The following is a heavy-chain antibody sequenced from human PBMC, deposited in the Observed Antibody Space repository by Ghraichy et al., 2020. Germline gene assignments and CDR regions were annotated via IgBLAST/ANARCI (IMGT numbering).Heavy chain of an antibody. V-gene: IGHV4-34*01. Sequence: SETLSLTCAVYGGSFSGYYWSWIRQPPGKGLEWIGEINHSGSTNYNPSLKSRVTISVDTSKNQFSLKLSSVTAADTAVYYCARHGSSSFFYFDYWGQGTLVTVSS. D-gene: IGHD6-6*01. CDR1: GGSFSGYY. CDR2: INHSGST. J-gene: IGHJ4*02. CDR3: ARHGSSSFFYFDY.